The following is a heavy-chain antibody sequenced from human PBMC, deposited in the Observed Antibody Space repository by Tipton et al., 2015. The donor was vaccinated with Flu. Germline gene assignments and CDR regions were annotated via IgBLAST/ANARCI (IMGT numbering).Heavy chain of an antibody. J-gene: IGHJ5*02. Sequence: GLVKPSETLSLTCGVSGDSIRSSNYYWGWIRQPPGKGLEWIGNTFHSGNTYLNPSLKSRVTISIDTPRNQFSLKVSSVTAADTAVYYCARRDYSNYVSEPKNWFDPWGQGALVTVSS. V-gene: IGHV4-39*07. CDR3: ARRDYSNYVSEPKNWFDP. CDR1: GDSIRSSNYY. D-gene: IGHD4-11*01. CDR2: TFHSGNT.